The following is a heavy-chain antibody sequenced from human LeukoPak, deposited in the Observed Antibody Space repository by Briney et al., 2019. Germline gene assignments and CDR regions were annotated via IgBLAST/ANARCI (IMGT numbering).Heavy chain of an antibody. Sequence: GGSLRLSCVPSAFSFSSHGMHWVRQAPGKGLEWVAVISSDANRKYYTYSVEGRFTISRDNSKNTLYLQMDSLRPEDTAVYYCARDRAWNYFDSWGQGTLVTVSS. CDR1: AFSFSSHG. V-gene: IGHV3-30*03. CDR3: ARDRAWNYFDS. J-gene: IGHJ4*02. D-gene: IGHD3-3*01. CDR2: ISSDANRK.